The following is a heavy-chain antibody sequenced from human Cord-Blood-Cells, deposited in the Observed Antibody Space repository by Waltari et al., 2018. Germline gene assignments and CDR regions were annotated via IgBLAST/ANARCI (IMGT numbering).Heavy chain of an antibody. V-gene: IGHV1-69*04. D-gene: IGHD3-22*01. CDR1: GGTFSSYA. CDR3: ARLHYYDSSGYYYWYFDL. CDR2: IIPILGIT. J-gene: IGHJ2*01. Sequence: QVQLVQSGAEVKKPGSSVKVSCKASGGTFSSYAISWVRQAPGQGLEWMGGIIPILGITNDAQKIQGRVTITADESTSTAYMELSSLRSEDTAVYYCARLHYYDSSGYYYWYFDLWGRGTLVTVSS.